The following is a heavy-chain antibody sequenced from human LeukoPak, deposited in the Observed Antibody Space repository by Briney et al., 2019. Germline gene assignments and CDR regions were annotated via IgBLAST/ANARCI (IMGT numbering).Heavy chain of an antibody. CDR1: GFPFSNAW. CDR2: IKSRSHGGTI. D-gene: IGHD5-12*01. Sequence: GGSLRLSCAPSGFPFSNAWMSWVRQAPGKGLEWVGRIKSRSHGGTIEYAAPVKGRFTISRDDSKNTLYLQMDSLKTEDTAVYYCSPGGYSGYDYNYWDQGTLVTVSS. J-gene: IGHJ4*02. CDR3: SPGGYSGYDYNY. V-gene: IGHV3-15*01.